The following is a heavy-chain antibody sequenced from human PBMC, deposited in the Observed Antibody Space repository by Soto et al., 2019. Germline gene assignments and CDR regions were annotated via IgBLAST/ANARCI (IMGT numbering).Heavy chain of an antibody. CDR3: ARDAMTGDSFDI. D-gene: IGHD3-10*01. CDR2: IYYSGST. CDR1: GGSISNYY. Sequence: SETLSLTCTVSGGSISNYYWSWIRQPPGKGLEWIGYIYYSGSTNYNPSLKSRVTISVDTSTNQFSLKLSSVTAADTAVYYCARDAMTGDSFDIWGQGTMVTVSS. V-gene: IGHV4-59*01. J-gene: IGHJ3*02.